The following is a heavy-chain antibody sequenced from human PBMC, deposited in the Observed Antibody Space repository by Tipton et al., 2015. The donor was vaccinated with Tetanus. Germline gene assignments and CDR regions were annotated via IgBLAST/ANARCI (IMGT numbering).Heavy chain of an antibody. D-gene: IGHD3-3*01. V-gene: IGHV4-61*08. CDR3: ARANNDFPKKGPFDY. J-gene: IGHJ4*02. CDR2: IYHNENT. Sequence: TLSLTCSVSGVSMSSDDYYWSWIRQPPGKPLEWVGYIYHNENTNYSPSLKSRITFSVDTSKNQFSLNLRSVTAADTAVYYCARANNDFPKKGPFDYWGQGTLVTVSS. CDR1: GVSMSSDDYY.